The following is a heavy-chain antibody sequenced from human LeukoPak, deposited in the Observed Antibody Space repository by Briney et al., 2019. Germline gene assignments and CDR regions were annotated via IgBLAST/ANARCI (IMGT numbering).Heavy chain of an antibody. CDR2: IYYRGNT. CDR3: ARAGNNWSFDY. Sequence: SETLSLTCTVSGDCVSIYYWSWIRQPPGKGLEWIGYIYYRGNTNYNPSLKSRVTMAVDTSKNQFSLKVSSVTAADTAVYYCARAGNNWSFDYWGQGTLVTVSS. V-gene: IGHV4-59*02. CDR1: GDCVSIYY. J-gene: IGHJ4*02. D-gene: IGHD1-1*01.